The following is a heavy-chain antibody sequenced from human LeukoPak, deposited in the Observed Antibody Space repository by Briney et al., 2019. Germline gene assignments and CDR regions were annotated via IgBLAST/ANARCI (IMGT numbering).Heavy chain of an antibody. CDR1: GYSISSGYY. J-gene: IGHJ4*02. D-gene: IGHD1-26*01. V-gene: IGHV4-38-2*02. CDR2: IYYSGST. Sequence: PSETLSLTCTVSGYSISSGYYWGWIRQSPGKGLEWIGSIYYSGSTYYNPSLKSRVTISVDTSKNQFSLKLSSVTAADTAVYYCARVVVGATGNYFDYWGQGTLVTVSS. CDR3: ARVVVGATGNYFDY.